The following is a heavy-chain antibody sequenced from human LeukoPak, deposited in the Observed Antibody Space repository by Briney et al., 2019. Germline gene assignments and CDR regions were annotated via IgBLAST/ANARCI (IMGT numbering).Heavy chain of an antibody. CDR2: ISGSGGST. CDR3: ANGIVGAKNAFDI. D-gene: IGHD1-26*01. CDR1: GFTFDDYA. J-gene: IGHJ3*02. Sequence: GRSLRLSCAASGFTFDDYAMSWVRQAPGKGLEWVSAISGSGGSTYYADSVKGRFTISRDNSKNTLYLQMNSLRAEDTAVYYCANGIVGAKNAFDIWGQGTMVTVSS. V-gene: IGHV3-23*01.